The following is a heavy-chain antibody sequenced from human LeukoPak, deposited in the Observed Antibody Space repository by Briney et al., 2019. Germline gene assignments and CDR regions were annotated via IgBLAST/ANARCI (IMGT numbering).Heavy chain of an antibody. D-gene: IGHD4-11*01. CDR3: ARDQSTVGGPGYFDH. V-gene: IGHV3-48*03. CDR2: ISGSGSTI. CDR1: GFTFSSYE. J-gene: IGHJ4*02. Sequence: GGSLRLSCAASGFTFSSYEMNWVRQAPGKGLEWVSYISGSGSTIYYADSVKGRFTISRDNAKNSLYLQMNGLRAEDTAVYYCARDQSTVGGPGYFDHWGQGTLVTVSP.